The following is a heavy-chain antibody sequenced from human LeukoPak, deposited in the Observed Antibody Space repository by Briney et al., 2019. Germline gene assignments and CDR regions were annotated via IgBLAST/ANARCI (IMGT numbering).Heavy chain of an antibody. D-gene: IGHD3-10*01. V-gene: IGHV4-34*01. Sequence: SETLSLTCAVYGGSFSGYYWSWIRQPPGKGLEWIGEINHSGSTNYNPSLKSRVTISVDTSKNQFSLKLSSVTAADTAVYYCARVRSGSYYTGFYYDGMDVWGQGTTVTVSS. J-gene: IGHJ6*02. CDR2: INHSGST. CDR3: ARVRSGSYYTGFYYDGMDV. CDR1: GGSFSGYY.